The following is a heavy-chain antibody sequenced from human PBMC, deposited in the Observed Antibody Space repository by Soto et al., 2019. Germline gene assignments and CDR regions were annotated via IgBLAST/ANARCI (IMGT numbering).Heavy chain of an antibody. V-gene: IGHV4-39*01. J-gene: IGHJ3*02. D-gene: IGHD4-17*01. CDR3: ARPTSTDLRDPFDI. CDR1: GASISSTRYY. CDR2: NYYSGYA. Sequence: SETLSLTCTVSGASISSTRYYWGWIRQPPGQGLEWIGSNYYSGYAYYNPSLKSRVTISVDTSRDQFSLNLRSMTAADTAVYYCARPTSTDLRDPFDIWGQGIMVTVSS.